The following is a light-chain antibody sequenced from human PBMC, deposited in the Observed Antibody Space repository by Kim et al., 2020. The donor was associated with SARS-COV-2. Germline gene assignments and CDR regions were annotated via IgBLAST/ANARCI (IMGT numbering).Light chain of an antibody. V-gene: IGLV2-23*03. CDR1: SSDVGNYNL. Sequence: QSALTQPASVSGSPGQSITISCTGTSSDVGNYNLVSWYQQHPGKAPKLMIYEGSKRPSGVSNRFSGSKSGNTASLTISGLQAEDEANYYCCSYAGSRVFVFGGGTKLTVL. J-gene: IGLJ2*01. CDR3: CSYAGSRVFV. CDR2: EGS.